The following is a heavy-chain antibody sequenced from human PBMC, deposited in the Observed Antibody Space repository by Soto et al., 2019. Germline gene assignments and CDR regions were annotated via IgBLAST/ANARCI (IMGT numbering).Heavy chain of an antibody. CDR1: GYTFTGYY. J-gene: IGHJ5*02. Sequence: GASVKVSCKASGYTFTGYYMHWVRQAPGQGLEWMGWINPNSGGTNYAQKFQGWVTMTRDTSSSTAYMELSRLRSDDTAVYYCARGYSPPAYCSGGSCYSGWFDPWGQGTLVTVSS. V-gene: IGHV1-2*04. D-gene: IGHD2-15*01. CDR2: INPNSGGT. CDR3: ARGYSPPAYCSGGSCYSGWFDP.